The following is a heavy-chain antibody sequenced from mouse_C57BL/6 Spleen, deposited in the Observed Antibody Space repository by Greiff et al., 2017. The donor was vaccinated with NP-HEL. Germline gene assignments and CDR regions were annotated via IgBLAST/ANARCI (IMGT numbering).Heavy chain of an antibody. CDR2: IYPGCGST. CDR1: GYTFTSYW. D-gene: IGHD2-3*01. J-gene: IGHJ4*01. V-gene: IGHV1-55*01. Sequence: QVQLQQPGAELVKPGASVKMSCKASGYTFTSYWITWVKQRPGQGLEWIGDIYPGCGSTNYNEKFKSKATLTVDTSSSTAYMQLSSLTSEDSAVYYCARWLLRGDAMDYWGQGTSVTVSS. CDR3: ARWLLRGDAMDY.